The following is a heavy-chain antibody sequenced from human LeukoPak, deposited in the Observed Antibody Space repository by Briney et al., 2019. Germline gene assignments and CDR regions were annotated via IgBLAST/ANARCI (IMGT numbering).Heavy chain of an antibody. CDR2: VRDNGEN. D-gene: IGHD5-18*01. CDR3: ARQPANTAAFDI. CDR1: GGSFNAYY. J-gene: IGHJ3*02. V-gene: IGHV4-59*08. Sequence: PSETLSLTCTVSGGSFNAYYWSWIRQPPGKGLEWIAYVRDNGENNYNPSLKSRVAITVNTANYQISLRLNFVTAADSAIYCCARQPANTAAFDIWGLGTMVTVSS.